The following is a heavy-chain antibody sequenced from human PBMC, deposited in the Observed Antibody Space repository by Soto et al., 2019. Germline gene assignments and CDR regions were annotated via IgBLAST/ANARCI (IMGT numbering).Heavy chain of an antibody. Sequence: SVSNAWMNWVRQAPGKGLEWVGRIKSKTDGGTTDYAAPVKGRFTISRDDSKNTLYLQTNSLKTEDTAVYYCIVRYPYYFDYWGQGTLVTVSS. J-gene: IGHJ4*02. D-gene: IGHD2-21*01. CDR1: SVSNAW. CDR3: IVRYPYYFDY. CDR2: IKSKTDGGTT. V-gene: IGHV3-15*07.